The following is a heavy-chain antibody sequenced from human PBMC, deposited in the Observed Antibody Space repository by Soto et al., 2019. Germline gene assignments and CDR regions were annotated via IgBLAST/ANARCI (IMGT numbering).Heavy chain of an antibody. J-gene: IGHJ4*02. CDR3: ARAYYYDSSGYPYYFDY. Sequence: QVQLQESGPGLVKPSQTLSLTCTVSGGSISSGGYYWSWIRQHPGKGLEWIGYIYYSGSTYYNPSLKSRVTISVDTSKSQFSLKTGSVTAADTAVYYCARAYYYDSSGYPYYFDYWGQGTLVTVSS. CDR2: IYYSGST. D-gene: IGHD3-22*01. V-gene: IGHV4-31*03. CDR1: GGSISSGGYY.